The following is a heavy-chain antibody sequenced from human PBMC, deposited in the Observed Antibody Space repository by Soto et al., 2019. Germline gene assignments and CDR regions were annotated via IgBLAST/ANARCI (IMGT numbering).Heavy chain of an antibody. D-gene: IGHD3-10*01. CDR1: GASITNYY. J-gene: IGHJ4*02. CDR2: IYYGGTS. Sequence: QVQLHQSGPGLVKPSETLSLTCSVSGASITNYYWTWIRQSPGKGLEWIGYIYYGGTSNYNSSLKGRVTVSLDMSTNQFSLTLNSVTAADTAVYYCAMYYGHGQDYWGQGTLVTGSS. V-gene: IGHV4-59*01. CDR3: AMYYGHGQDY.